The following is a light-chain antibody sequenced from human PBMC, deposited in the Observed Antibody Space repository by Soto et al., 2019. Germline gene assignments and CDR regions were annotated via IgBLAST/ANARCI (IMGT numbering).Light chain of an antibody. CDR1: QSVSSN. CDR3: QQYGSSHT. V-gene: IGKV3-20*01. CDR2: GAS. Sequence: EIVMTQSPATLSVSPGERATLSCGASQSVSSNLAWYQQKPGQGPRLLIYGASSRATGTPDRFSGSGSGTDFTLTISRLEPADFGVYYCQQYGSSHTFGQGTRLEIK. J-gene: IGKJ5*01.